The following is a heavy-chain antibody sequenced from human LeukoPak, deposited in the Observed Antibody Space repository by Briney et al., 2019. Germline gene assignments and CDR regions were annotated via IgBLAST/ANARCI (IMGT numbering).Heavy chain of an antibody. CDR2: LSGSGGNT. Sequence: GGSLRLSCAASAFTFSSYAMSWVRQAPGKGLEWVSGLSGSGGNTYYVDSVKGRFTISRDNFKNTLYLQMNSLRAEDTTIYYCAKDVHYFRSGTYYTLDNWGQGTLVTVSS. J-gene: IGHJ4*02. V-gene: IGHV3-23*01. D-gene: IGHD3-10*01. CDR3: AKDVHYFRSGTYYTLDN. CDR1: AFTFSSYA.